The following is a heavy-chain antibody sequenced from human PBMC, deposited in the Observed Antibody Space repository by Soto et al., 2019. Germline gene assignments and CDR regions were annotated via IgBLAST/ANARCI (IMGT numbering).Heavy chain of an antibody. J-gene: IGHJ6*03. CDR1: GFTFSDSA. CDR2: IRSKPNTDAT. CDR3: TRHVDCSGGSCYSGYYYYMDV. D-gene: IGHD2-15*01. Sequence: EVQLVESGGGLVQPGGSLKLSCAASGFTFSDSAMHWVRQASGKGLEWVARIRSKPNTDATAYAASVKGRFTISRDNSKNTAYLQMNSLKTDDTAVYYCTRHVDCSGGSCYSGYYYYMDVWGKGTTVTVSS. V-gene: IGHV3-73*01.